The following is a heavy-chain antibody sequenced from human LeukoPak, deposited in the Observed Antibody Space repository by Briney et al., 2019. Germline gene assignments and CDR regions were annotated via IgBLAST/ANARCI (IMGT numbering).Heavy chain of an antibody. D-gene: IGHD2-15*01. CDR2: INTDGNIT. CDR1: GFTVSSNY. Sequence: PGGSLRLSCAASGFTVSSNYMSWVRQAPGKGPVWVSRINTDGNITTYADSVKGRFSISRDNAKNALYLQMNSLRAEDTAVFYCARELSGSISRHFDYWGQGTLVTVSS. V-gene: IGHV3-74*01. CDR3: ARELSGSISRHFDY. J-gene: IGHJ4*02.